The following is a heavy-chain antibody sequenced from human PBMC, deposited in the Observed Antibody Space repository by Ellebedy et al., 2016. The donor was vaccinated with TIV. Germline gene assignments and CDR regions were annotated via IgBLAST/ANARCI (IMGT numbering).Heavy chain of an antibody. V-gene: IGHV3-74*01. J-gene: IGHJ4*02. CDR2: INSDGSST. D-gene: IGHD4-11*01. CDR1: GFTFRNYW. Sequence: GGSLRLXXAASGFTFRNYWMQWVRQAPGKGLVWVSHINSDGSSTTYADSVRGRFTTSRDNAKNTLYLQMNSLRAEDTAVYYCVRDNYGVDYWGQGTLVTVSS. CDR3: VRDNYGVDY.